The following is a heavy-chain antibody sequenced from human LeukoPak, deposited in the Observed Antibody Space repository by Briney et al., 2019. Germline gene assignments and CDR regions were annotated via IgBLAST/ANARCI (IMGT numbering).Heavy chain of an antibody. Sequence: GGSLRLSCAASGFTFSSYAMSWVRQAPGKGLEWVAAISGSGGSTYYADSVKGRFTISRDNSKNTLYLQMNSLRAEDTAVYYCAKASTYYYDSSGYYIDYWGQGTLVTVSS. D-gene: IGHD3-22*01. CDR1: GFTFSSYA. CDR3: AKASTYYYDSSGYYIDY. J-gene: IGHJ4*02. CDR2: ISGSGGST. V-gene: IGHV3-23*01.